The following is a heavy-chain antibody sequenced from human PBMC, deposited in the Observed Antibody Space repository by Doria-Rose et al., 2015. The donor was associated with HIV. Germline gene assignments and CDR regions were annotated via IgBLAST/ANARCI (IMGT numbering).Heavy chain of an antibody. Sequence: NNYMHWVRQAPGQGLEWMGIINPRGGSTSYAQKFQGRVTMTRDTSTSTVYMEPRSLRSEDTTMYYCAREAGTADWFDPWGQGTLVIVSS. CDR1: NNY. CDR2: INPRGGST. V-gene: IGHV1-46*01. D-gene: IGHD2-21*02. J-gene: IGHJ5*02. CDR3: AREAGTADWFDP.